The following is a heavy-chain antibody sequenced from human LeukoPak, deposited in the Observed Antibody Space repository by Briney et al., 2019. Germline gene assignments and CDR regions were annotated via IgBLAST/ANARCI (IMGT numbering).Heavy chain of an antibody. Sequence: GGSLRLSCAASGFTFSSYWMSWVRQAPGKGLEWVANIKQDGSEKYYVDSVKGRFTISRDNAKNSLYLQMNSLRAEDTAVYYCAGVRSRGYCSGGSCYSGGAFDIWGQGTMVTVSS. V-gene: IGHV3-7*01. CDR2: IKQDGSEK. J-gene: IGHJ3*02. CDR1: GFTFSSYW. CDR3: AGVRSRGYCSGGSCYSGGAFDI. D-gene: IGHD2-15*01.